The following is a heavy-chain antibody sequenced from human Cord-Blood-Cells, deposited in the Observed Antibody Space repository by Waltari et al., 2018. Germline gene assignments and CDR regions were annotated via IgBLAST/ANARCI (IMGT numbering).Heavy chain of an antibody. Sequence: QVQLQQWGAGLLKPSETLSLTCAVYGGSFSGYYWSWIRQPPGKGLEWIGEINHSGSTNHNPSLKSRVTISVDTSKNQFSLKLSSVTAADTAVYYCARGLQLLWFGEFDYWGQGTLVTVSS. CDR1: GGSFSGYY. CDR3: ARGLQLLWFGEFDY. CDR2: INHSGST. D-gene: IGHD3-10*01. J-gene: IGHJ4*02. V-gene: IGHV4-34*01.